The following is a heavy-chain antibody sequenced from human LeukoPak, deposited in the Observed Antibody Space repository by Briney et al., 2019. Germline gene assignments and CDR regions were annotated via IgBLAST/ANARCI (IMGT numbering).Heavy chain of an antibody. J-gene: IGHJ6*03. V-gene: IGHV4-34*01. CDR3: AREKYQLLSYYYMDV. D-gene: IGHD2-2*01. CDR2: TNHSGST. Sequence: SETLSLTCAVYGGSFSGYYWSWIRQPPGKGLEWIGETNHSGSTNYNPSLKSRVTISVDTSKNQFSLKLSSVTAADTAVYYCAREKYQLLSYYYMDVWGKGTTVTVSS. CDR1: GGSFSGYY.